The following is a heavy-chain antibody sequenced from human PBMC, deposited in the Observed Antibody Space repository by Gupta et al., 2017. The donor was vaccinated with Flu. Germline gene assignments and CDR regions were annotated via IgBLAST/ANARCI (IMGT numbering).Heavy chain of an antibody. CDR2: IYYSGST. J-gene: IGHJ4*02. Sequence: QLQLQESGPGLVKPSETLSLTCTVSGGSISSSSYYWGWIRQPPGKGLEWIGSIYYSGSTYYNPSLKSRVTISVDTSKNQFSLKLSSVTAADTAVYYCARQLGHYYDSSLSIDYWGQGTLVTVSS. D-gene: IGHD3-22*01. V-gene: IGHV4-39*01. CDR1: GGSISSSSYY. CDR3: ARQLGHYYDSSLSIDY.